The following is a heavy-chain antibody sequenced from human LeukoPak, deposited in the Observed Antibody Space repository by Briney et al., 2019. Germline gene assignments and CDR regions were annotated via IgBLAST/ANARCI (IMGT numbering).Heavy chain of an antibody. V-gene: IGHV3-74*01. Sequence: PGGSLRLSCAAAGFTFSSYWMHWVRQAPGKGLVWVSRINYDGSSKSYADSVKGRFTISRDNAKNTLYLQMNSLRAEDTAVYYCARGVGYCSSTSGYWWFDPWGQGTLVTVSS. D-gene: IGHD2-2*01. J-gene: IGHJ5*02. CDR1: GFTFSSYW. CDR2: INYDGSSK. CDR3: ARGVGYCSSTSGYWWFDP.